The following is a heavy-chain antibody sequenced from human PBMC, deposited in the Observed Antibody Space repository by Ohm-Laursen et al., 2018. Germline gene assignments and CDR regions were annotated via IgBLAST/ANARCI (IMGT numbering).Heavy chain of an antibody. D-gene: IGHD3-22*01. CDR1: GYSFISYW. J-gene: IGHJ3*02. CDR2: IYPGDSDT. V-gene: IGHV5-51*01. Sequence: ESLKISCKGSGYSFISYWIGWVRQMPGKGLEWMGIIYPGDSDTRYSPSFEGQVTIAGDKSISTAYLQWSSLKASDTAMYYCARGRSSGYDSFDIWGQGTMVTVSS. CDR3: ARGRSSGYDSFDI.